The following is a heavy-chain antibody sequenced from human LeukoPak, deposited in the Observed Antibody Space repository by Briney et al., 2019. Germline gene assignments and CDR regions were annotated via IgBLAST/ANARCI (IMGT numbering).Heavy chain of an antibody. V-gene: IGHV3-72*01. Sequence: GGSLRLSCAASGFTLSDHYMDWVRQAPGKGLEWVGCTTKKAKSYTTEYAASVKGRFTISRDDSKNSLYLQMNSLKTEDTAVYYCARRYCIGGNCRYSDYWGQGPLVTVSS. D-gene: IGHD2-15*01. CDR2: TTKKAKSYTT. CDR3: ARRYCIGGNCRYSDY. CDR1: GFTLSDHY. J-gene: IGHJ4*02.